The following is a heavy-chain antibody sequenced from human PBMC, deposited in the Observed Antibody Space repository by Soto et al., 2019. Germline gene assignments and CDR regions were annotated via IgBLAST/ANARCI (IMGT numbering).Heavy chain of an antibody. V-gene: IGHV4-31*03. CDR2: IYDRETT. Sequence: QVQLQESGPGLVMPSQTLSLTCTVSGDSVSSGGYYWNWIRQHPGRGLEWIGYIYDRETTYYNSSLESRLSISVDASKNQFSLKVASVTPADTAVYYCARENFGVIIHDAFDLWGQGTMVTVSS. CDR3: ARENFGVIIHDAFDL. J-gene: IGHJ3*01. D-gene: IGHD2-8*01. CDR1: GDSVSSGGYY.